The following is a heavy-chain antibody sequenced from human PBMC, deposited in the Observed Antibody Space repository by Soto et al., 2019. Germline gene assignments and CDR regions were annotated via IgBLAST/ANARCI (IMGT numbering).Heavy chain of an antibody. Sequence: GGSLRLSCAASGFTFSSYSMNWVRQAPGKGLEWVSYISSSSSTIYYADSVKGRFTISRDNAKNSLYLQMNSLRAEDTAVYYCAKEFQGQLLWPQYYYYGMDVWGQGTTVTVSS. CDR3: AKEFQGQLLWPQYYYYGMDV. D-gene: IGHD2-2*01. V-gene: IGHV3-48*01. J-gene: IGHJ6*02. CDR1: GFTFSSYS. CDR2: ISSSSSTI.